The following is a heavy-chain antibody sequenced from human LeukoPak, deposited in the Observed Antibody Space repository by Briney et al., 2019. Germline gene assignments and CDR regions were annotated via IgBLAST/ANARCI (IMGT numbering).Heavy chain of an antibody. Sequence: SETLSLTCTVSGGSISSSSYYWGWIRQPPGKGLEWIGSIYSSGSTYYNPSLKSRVTISVDTSKNQFSLKLSSVTAADTALFYCARSRVGATILHFDYWGQGTLVTVSS. CDR2: IYSSGST. D-gene: IGHD1-26*01. CDR3: ARSRVGATILHFDY. V-gene: IGHV4-39*01. CDR1: GGSISSSSYY. J-gene: IGHJ4*02.